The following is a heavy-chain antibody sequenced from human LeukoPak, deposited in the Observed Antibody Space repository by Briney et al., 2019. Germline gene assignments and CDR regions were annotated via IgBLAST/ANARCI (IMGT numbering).Heavy chain of an antibody. CDR3: ARTAQGTSSLEFDP. Sequence: SETLSLTCTVSGDSISSGYYWGWIRQPPGKGLEWIGSVYHSGSTYYNPSLRSRVTISIDTSKNQFSLKVNSVTAADTAVYYCARTAQGTSSLEFDPWGQGTLVTVSS. CDR2: VYHSGST. D-gene: IGHD6-13*01. J-gene: IGHJ5*02. V-gene: IGHV4-38-2*02. CDR1: GDSISSGYY.